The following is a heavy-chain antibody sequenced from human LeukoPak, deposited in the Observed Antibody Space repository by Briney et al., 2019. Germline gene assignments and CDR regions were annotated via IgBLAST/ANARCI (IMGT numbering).Heavy chain of an antibody. J-gene: IGHJ5*02. D-gene: IGHD6-19*01. Sequence: ASVKVSWKASGYTFTSYGISWVRQAPGQGLEWMGWISAYNGNTNYAQKLQGRVTMTTDTSTSTAYMELRSLRSDDTAVYYCARDHIAVAGLTGFPFGFDPWGQGTLVTVSS. V-gene: IGHV1-18*01. CDR2: ISAYNGNT. CDR1: GYTFTSYG. CDR3: ARDHIAVAGLTGFPFGFDP.